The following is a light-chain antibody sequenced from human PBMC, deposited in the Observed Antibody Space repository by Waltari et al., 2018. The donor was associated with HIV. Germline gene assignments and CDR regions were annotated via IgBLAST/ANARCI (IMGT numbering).Light chain of an antibody. J-gene: IGKJ5*01. Sequence: EIVLTQSPDTLSLSPGERATLSCRASQSVGVNYLAWYQQKPGQAPSLRIYHASSRATGIPDRFSGSGSATDFTLTISRLEPEDFAVYYCQQYGSSPITFGQGTRLEI. CDR2: HAS. CDR1: QSVGVNY. CDR3: QQYGSSPIT. V-gene: IGKV3-20*01.